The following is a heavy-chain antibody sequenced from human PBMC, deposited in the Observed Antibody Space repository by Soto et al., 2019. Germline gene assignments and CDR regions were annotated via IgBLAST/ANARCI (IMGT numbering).Heavy chain of an antibody. Sequence: GASVKVSCKASGGTFSSYAISWVRQAPGQGLEWMGGIIPIFGTANHAQKFQGRVTITADESTSTAYMELSSLRSEDTAVYYCARDARRDGYNLVFNYWGQGTLVTVSS. D-gene: IGHD5-12*01. V-gene: IGHV1-69*13. CDR2: IIPIFGTA. CDR1: GGTFSSYA. J-gene: IGHJ4*02. CDR3: ARDARRDGYNLVFNY.